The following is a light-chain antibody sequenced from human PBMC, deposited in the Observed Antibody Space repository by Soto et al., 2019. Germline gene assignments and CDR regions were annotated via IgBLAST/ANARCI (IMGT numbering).Light chain of an antibody. CDR2: DVN. CDR3: SSYTSSITII. V-gene: IGLV2-14*03. Sequence: QLVLTQPASVSGSPGQSITISCTGTDSDVGGYDYVSWYQHHPGKAPKLMIYDVNYRPSGVSSRFSGSKSGNTASLTISGLQAEDEADYYCSSYTSSITIIFGGGTKVTVL. J-gene: IGLJ2*01. CDR1: DSDVGGYDY.